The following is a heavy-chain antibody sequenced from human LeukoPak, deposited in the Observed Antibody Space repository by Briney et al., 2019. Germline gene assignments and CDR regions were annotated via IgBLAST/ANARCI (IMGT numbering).Heavy chain of an antibody. D-gene: IGHD6-13*01. CDR1: GFTFSSYA. CDR2: ISGSGGST. V-gene: IGHV3-23*01. J-gene: IGHJ4*02. Sequence: GGSLRLSCAASGFTFSSYAMSWVRQAPGKGLEWVSAISGSGGSTYYADSVKGRFTISRDNAKNSLYLQMNSLRAEDTAVYYCARGGAWIAAAGALDYWGQGTLVTVSS. CDR3: ARGGAWIAAAGALDY.